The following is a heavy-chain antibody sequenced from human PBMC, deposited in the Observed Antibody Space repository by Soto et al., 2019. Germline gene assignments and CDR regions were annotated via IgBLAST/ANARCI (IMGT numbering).Heavy chain of an antibody. CDR2: ISWNSGSI. CDR1: GFTFDDYA. CDR3: AKEAPSYGMDV. D-gene: IGHD6-6*01. V-gene: IGHV3-9*01. J-gene: IGHJ6*02. Sequence: EVQLVESGGGLVQPGRALRLSCAASGFTFDDYAMHWVRQAPGKGLEWVSGISWNSGSIGYADSVKGRFTISRDNAKNSLYLQKNSLRAEDTALYYCAKEAPSYGMDVWGQGTTVTVSS.